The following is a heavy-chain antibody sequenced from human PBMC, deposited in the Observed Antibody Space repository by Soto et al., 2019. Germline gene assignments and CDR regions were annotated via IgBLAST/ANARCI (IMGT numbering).Heavy chain of an antibody. CDR2: FHESGRT. J-gene: IGHJ5*02. Sequence: SETLSLTCDVSSSPGAAGQYWGWIRQPPGKGLEWLWCFHESGRTYYRPSLQSRRAITVDLSKGPVSLSLTSVIAADTARCCCITSRVLSRADPWRRGILVTVSS. CDR1: SSPGAAGQY. D-gene: IGHD1-20*01. V-gene: IGHV4-38-2*01. CDR3: ITSRVLSRADP.